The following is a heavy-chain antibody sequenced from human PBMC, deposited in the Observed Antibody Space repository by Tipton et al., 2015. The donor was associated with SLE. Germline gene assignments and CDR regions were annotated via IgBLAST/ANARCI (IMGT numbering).Heavy chain of an antibody. Sequence: VQLVQSGAEVKKPGASVKVSRKASGYSFSTYDVNWVRQATGQGLEWMGWMSPNTGNTVSAQNFQGRVTLTRDTSTNAAYMELSGLRSEDTAVYYCARGLRFSMIQGLAYWGQGTLVTVSS. CDR1: GYSFSTYD. J-gene: IGHJ4*02. D-gene: IGHD3-10*01. CDR2: MSPNTGNT. CDR3: ARGLRFSMIQGLAY. V-gene: IGHV1-8*01.